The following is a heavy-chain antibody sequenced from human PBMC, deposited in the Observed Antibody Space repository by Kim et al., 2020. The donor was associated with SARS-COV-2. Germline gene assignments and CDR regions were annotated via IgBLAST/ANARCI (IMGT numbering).Heavy chain of an antibody. D-gene: IGHD5-12*01. CDR3: ASTPLVATINFDY. V-gene: IGHV3-48*03. Sequence: YADSVKGRFTSSRDDAKNSLYLQMNSLRAEDTAVYYCASTPLVATINFDYWGQGTLVTVSS. J-gene: IGHJ4*02.